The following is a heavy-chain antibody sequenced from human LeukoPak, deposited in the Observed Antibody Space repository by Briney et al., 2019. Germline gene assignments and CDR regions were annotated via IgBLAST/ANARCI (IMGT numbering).Heavy chain of an antibody. Sequence: SETLSLTCTVSGYSISSGYYWSWIRQPPGKGLEWIGEINHSGSTNYNPSLKSRVTISVDTSKNQFSLKLSSVTAADTAVYYCAEAYYDSSGRDYWGQGTLVTVSS. CDR2: INHSGST. J-gene: IGHJ4*02. D-gene: IGHD3-22*01. V-gene: IGHV4-38-2*02. CDR1: GYSISSGYY. CDR3: AEAYYDSSGRDY.